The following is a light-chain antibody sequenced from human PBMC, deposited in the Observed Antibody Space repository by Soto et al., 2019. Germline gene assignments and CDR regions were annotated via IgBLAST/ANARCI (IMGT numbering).Light chain of an antibody. CDR3: LLYFSPDRYT. CDR2: GAS. V-gene: IGKV3-20*01. Sequence: EIVLTQTPGTLSLSPGERATLSCRASQSVTSSHLAWYQQKPGQAPRLLIYGASTRSTGIPDRFSGSGSDTDFSLTFRRLDPEDFAMYYCLLYFSPDRYTFGPGTKVQIK. CDR1: QSVTSSH. J-gene: IGKJ2*01.